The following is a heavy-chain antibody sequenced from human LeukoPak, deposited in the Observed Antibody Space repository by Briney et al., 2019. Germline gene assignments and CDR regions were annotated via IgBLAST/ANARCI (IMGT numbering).Heavy chain of an antibody. CDR3: ARHDDIAAFRNGMDV. V-gene: IGHV4-39*01. D-gene: IGHD6-13*01. CDR1: GFTVSSNY. J-gene: IGHJ6*02. CDR2: IYYSGST. Sequence: PGGSLRLSCAASGFTVSSNYMSWVRQPPGKGLEWIGSIYYSGSTYYNPSLKSRVTISVDTSKNQFSLKLSSVTAADTAVYYCARHDDIAAFRNGMDVWGQGTTVTVSS.